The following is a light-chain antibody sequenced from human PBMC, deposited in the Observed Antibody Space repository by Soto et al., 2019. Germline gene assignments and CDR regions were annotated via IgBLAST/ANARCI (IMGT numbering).Light chain of an antibody. J-gene: IGLJ2*01. CDR1: SSDVGGYNY. CDR3: SSYAGSNPVV. V-gene: IGLV2-8*01. Sequence: QSVLPQPHSASGSPGQSVTISCTGTSSDVGGYNYVSWYQQHPGKAPKLMIYEVSKRPSGVPDRFSGSKSGNTASLTVSGLHAEDEADYYCSSYAGSNPVVFGGGTKLTVL. CDR2: EVS.